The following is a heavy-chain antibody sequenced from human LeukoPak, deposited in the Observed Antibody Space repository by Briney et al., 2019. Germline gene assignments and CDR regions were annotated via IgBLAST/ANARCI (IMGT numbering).Heavy chain of an antibody. CDR1: GDSVSSNRAA. D-gene: IGHD6-25*01. CDR3: ARGSGGLNFFDY. J-gene: IGHJ4*02. CDR2: TYYRSKWSS. V-gene: IGHV6-1*01. Sequence: SQTLSLTCAITGDSVSSNRAAWNWIRQSPSRGLEWLGRTYYRSKWSSDYAMTVNGRITFNADTSKNQVSLQLTSVTPEDTAAYYCARGSGGLNFFDYWGQGTLVTVSS.